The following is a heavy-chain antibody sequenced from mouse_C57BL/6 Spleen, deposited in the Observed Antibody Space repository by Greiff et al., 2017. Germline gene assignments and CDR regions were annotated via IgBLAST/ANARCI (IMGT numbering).Heavy chain of an antibody. Sequence: EVQRVESEGGLVQPGSSMKLSCTASGFTFSDYYMAWVRQVPEKGLEWVANINYDGSSTYYLDSLKSRFIISRDNAKNILYLQMSSLKSEDTATYYCARDQYGNPYAMDYWGQGTSVTVSS. V-gene: IGHV5-16*01. J-gene: IGHJ4*01. CDR3: ARDQYGNPYAMDY. CDR1: GFTFSDYY. CDR2: INYDGSST. D-gene: IGHD2-1*01.